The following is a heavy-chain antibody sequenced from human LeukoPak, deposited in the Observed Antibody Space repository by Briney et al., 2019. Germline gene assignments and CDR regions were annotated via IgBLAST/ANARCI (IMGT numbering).Heavy chain of an antibody. J-gene: IGHJ5*02. V-gene: IGHV3-74*01. CDR1: GFTFSSYA. D-gene: IGHD6-13*01. CDR2: INSDGRST. Sequence: GGSLRLSCAASGFTFSSYAMSWVGQAPGKGRVGVSRINSDGRSTRYADSVKGRFTISRDNAKNTLYLQMNSLRAEDTAVYYCARDSYSSSWYSGWFDPWGQGTLVTVSS. CDR3: ARDSYSSSWYSGWFDP.